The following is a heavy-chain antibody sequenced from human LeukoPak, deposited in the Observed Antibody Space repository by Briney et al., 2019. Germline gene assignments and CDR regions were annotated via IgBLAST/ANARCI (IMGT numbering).Heavy chain of an antibody. CDR2: IYSGGST. J-gene: IGHJ6*02. D-gene: IGHD3-10*01. Sequence: GGSLRLSCAASGFTVSSNYMSWVRQAPGKGLEWVSVIYSGGSTYYADSVEGRFTISRDNSKNTLYLQMNSLRAEDTAVYYCARGVWFGERYYGMDVWGQGTTVTVSS. CDR3: ARGVWFGERYYGMDV. CDR1: GFTVSSNY. V-gene: IGHV3-66*01.